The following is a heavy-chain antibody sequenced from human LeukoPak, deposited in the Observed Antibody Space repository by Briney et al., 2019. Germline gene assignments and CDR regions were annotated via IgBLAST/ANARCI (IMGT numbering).Heavy chain of an antibody. CDR1: GGTFSSYA. J-gene: IGHJ4*02. Sequence: SVKVSCKASGGTFSSYAISWVRQTPGQGLEWMGGIIPIFGTANYAQKFQGRVTITADESTSTAYMELSSLRSEDTAVYYCVREYHGGYFDYWGQGTLVTVSS. V-gene: IGHV1-69*13. D-gene: IGHD2-2*01. CDR3: VREYHGGYFDY. CDR2: IIPIFGTA.